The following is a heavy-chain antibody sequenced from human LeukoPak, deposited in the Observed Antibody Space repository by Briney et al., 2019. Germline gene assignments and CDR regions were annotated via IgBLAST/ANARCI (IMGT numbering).Heavy chain of an antibody. V-gene: IGHV1-8*01. D-gene: IGHD1-26*01. CDR3: ARGLGWEPSGVDY. Sequence: GASVKVSCKASGYTLTELSMHWVRQATGQGLEWMGWMNPNSGNTGYAQKFQGRVTMTRNTSISTAYMELSSLRSEDTAVYYCARGLGWEPSGVDYWGQGTLVTVSS. CDR2: MNPNSGNT. J-gene: IGHJ4*02. CDR1: GYTLTELS.